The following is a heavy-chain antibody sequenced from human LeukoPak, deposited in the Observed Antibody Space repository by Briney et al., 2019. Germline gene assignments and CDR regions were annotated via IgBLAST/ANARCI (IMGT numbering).Heavy chain of an antibody. Sequence: GSLRLSCAASGFTFSSYAMSWVRQPPGKGLEWIGEIHHSGRLNYSPSLKSRVTISVDKSKNHFSLNLNSITPADTAIYYCARGGDWKFDYWGQGALVTVSS. CDR3: ARGGDWKFDY. D-gene: IGHD1-1*01. V-gene: IGHV4-4*02. CDR2: IHHSGRL. J-gene: IGHJ4*02. CDR1: GFTFSSYAM.